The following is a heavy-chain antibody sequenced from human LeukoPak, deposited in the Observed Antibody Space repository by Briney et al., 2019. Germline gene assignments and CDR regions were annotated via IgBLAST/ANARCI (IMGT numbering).Heavy chain of an antibody. Sequence: PSEILSLTCTVFGGSMSSYYWSWIRQPPGKGLEWIGYIYYSGSTNYNPSLKSRVTISVDTSKNQFSLKVSSVTAADTAVYYCAREGTARYYHGMDVWGQGITVTVSS. CDR3: AREGTARYYHGMDV. CDR2: IYYSGST. D-gene: IGHD6-6*01. V-gene: IGHV4-59*01. J-gene: IGHJ6*02. CDR1: GGSMSSYY.